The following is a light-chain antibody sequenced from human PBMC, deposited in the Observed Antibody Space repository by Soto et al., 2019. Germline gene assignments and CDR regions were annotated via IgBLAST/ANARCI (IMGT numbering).Light chain of an antibody. CDR2: GAS. Sequence: EIVLTQSPGTLSLSPGERATLSCRASQSASRSYLAWYQQKPGQAPRLLIYGASSRATGIPDRFRGSGSGTDFTLTISRLEPEDFAVYYCQQYSSSPGTFGQGTKVEIK. J-gene: IGKJ1*01. CDR3: QQYSSSPGT. CDR1: QSASRSY. V-gene: IGKV3-20*01.